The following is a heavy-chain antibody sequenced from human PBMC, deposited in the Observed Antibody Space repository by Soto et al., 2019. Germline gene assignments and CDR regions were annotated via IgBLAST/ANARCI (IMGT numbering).Heavy chain of an antibody. J-gene: IGHJ4*02. Sequence: EVQLVESGGGLVQPGGSLRLSCAASGFTFSSYDMHWVRQATGKGLEWVSAIGTAGDTYYPGSVKGRFTISRENAKNSLYLQMNSLRAEDTAVYYCARARKWELPYYCDYWGQGTLVTVSS. CDR1: GFTFSSYD. CDR3: ARARKWELPYYCDY. CDR2: IGTAGDT. V-gene: IGHV3-13*01. D-gene: IGHD1-26*01.